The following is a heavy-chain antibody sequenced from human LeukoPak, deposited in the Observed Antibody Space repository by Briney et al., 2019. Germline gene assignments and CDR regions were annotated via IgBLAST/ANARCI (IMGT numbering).Heavy chain of an antibody. J-gene: IGHJ4*02. V-gene: IGHV4-4*07. D-gene: IGHD6-19*01. Sequence: TSETLSLSCTVSGGSISSYYWSWIRQPAGKGLEWIGRIYTSGSTNYNPSLKSRVTMSVDTSKNQFSLKLSSVTAADTAVYYCARDLSSGWAFDYWGQGTLVTVSS. CDR2: IYTSGST. CDR1: GGSISSYY. CDR3: ARDLSSGWAFDY.